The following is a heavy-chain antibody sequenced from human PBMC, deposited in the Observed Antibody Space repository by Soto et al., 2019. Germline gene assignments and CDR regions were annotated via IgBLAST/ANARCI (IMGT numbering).Heavy chain of an antibody. D-gene: IGHD6-13*01. J-gene: IGHJ5*02. CDR3: ARAGYSSSWENWFDP. Sequence: QVQLQESGPGLVKPSQTLSLTCTVSGGSISSGGYYWSWIRQHPGKGLEWIGYIYYSGSSYYNPSLTSRVTISVDTSKNQFSLKLSSVTAADTAVYYCARAGYSSSWENWFDPWGQGTLVTVSS. V-gene: IGHV4-31*03. CDR2: IYYSGSS. CDR1: GGSISSGGYY.